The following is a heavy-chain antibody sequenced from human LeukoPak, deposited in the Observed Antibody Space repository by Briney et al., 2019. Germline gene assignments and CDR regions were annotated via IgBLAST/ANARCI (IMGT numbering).Heavy chain of an antibody. Sequence: GASVKVSCKASGYTFTGYYMHWVRQAPGQGLEWMGWINPNSGGTNYAQKFQGRVTTTRDMSISTAYMELSRLRSDDTAVYYCARDEAVAGKRENWFDPWGQGTLVTVSS. V-gene: IGHV1-2*02. CDR2: INPNSGGT. D-gene: IGHD6-19*01. J-gene: IGHJ5*02. CDR1: GYTFTGYY. CDR3: ARDEAVAGKRENWFDP.